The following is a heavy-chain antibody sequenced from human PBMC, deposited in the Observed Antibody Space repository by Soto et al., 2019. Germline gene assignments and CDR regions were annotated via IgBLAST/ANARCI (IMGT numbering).Heavy chain of an antibody. CDR3: ARDRADIGNFQH. J-gene: IGHJ1*01. D-gene: IGHD3-9*01. V-gene: IGHV4-31*01. CDR2: IYYSGST. Sequence: QVQLQESGPGLVKPSQTLSLTCTVSGGSISSGDYYWSWIRQHPGKGLEWIGHIYYSGSTYYNPSVRSQVTVSVDTSKIQYPLKPGCVTGADTAVYYCARDRADIGNFQHWGEGTLVTVSS. CDR1: GGSISSGDYY.